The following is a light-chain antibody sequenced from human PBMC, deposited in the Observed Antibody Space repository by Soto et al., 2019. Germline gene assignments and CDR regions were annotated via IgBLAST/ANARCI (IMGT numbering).Light chain of an antibody. V-gene: IGLV2-14*01. CDR2: DVS. CDR1: SSDVGAYNY. J-gene: IGLJ2*01. CDR3: SSYASSSTVI. Sequence: QSVLTQPASVSGSPGQSITISCTGTSSDVGAYNYVSWYQQHPVKAPKLMIYDVSSRPSGISNRFSGSKSGNTASLTISGVQAEDEADYYCSSYASSSTVIFGAGTKVTVL.